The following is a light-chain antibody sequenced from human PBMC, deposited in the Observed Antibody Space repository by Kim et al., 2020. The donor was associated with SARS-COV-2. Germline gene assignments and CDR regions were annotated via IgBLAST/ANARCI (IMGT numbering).Light chain of an antibody. CDR1: QGVYSDY. CDR3: HQYVLSPLT. Sequence: SPGEGATLSCRASQGVYSDYLAWFQQKPGQAPRLLIYGASRRATGIPDRLSGSGSGTDFTLTISGLEPEDSAVYFCHQYVLSPLTFGGGTKVDIK. V-gene: IGKV3-20*01. CDR2: GAS. J-gene: IGKJ4*01.